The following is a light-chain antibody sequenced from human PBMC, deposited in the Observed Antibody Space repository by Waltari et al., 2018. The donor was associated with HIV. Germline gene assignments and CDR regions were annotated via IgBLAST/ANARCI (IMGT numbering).Light chain of an antibody. CDR3: CSYTSTSYFVM. Sequence: QSALTQPASVSGSPGQSITISCTGTSSDVGGYNYVSWYQQHSGKGPKLIIYDVSNRPSGVSNRFSGSKSGNTASLTISGLQAEDEADYYCCSYTSTSYFVMFGGGTKLTVV. V-gene: IGLV2-14*01. J-gene: IGLJ3*02. CDR1: SSDVGGYNY. CDR2: DVS.